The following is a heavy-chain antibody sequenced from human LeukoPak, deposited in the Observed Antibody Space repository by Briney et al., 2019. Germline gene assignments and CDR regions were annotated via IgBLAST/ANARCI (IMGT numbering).Heavy chain of an antibody. Sequence: VASVKVSCKASGGTFSSYAISWVRQAPGHPLEWLGMIIPILGIANYAQKFQGRVTITADKSTSTAYMELSSLRSESTAVYYCARDRFVRITGTILEFDYGGQGTLVTVSS. D-gene: IGHD1-7*01. V-gene: IGHV1-69*04. CDR3: ARDRFVRITGTILEFDY. CDR2: IIPILGIA. J-gene: IGHJ4*02. CDR1: GGTFSSYA.